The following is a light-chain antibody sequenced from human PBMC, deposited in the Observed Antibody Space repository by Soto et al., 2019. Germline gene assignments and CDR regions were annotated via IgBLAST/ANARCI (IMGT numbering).Light chain of an antibody. V-gene: IGKV3-20*01. CDR2: GTS. CDR1: QSVSSSY. CDR3: QQYGSSPT. Sequence: EIVLTQSPCTLSLSPGERATLSCRASQSVSSSYLAWYQQKPGHAPRLLIFGTSSRATGIPDRFNGSGYRTDFTLTITRLEPEDFSVYYCQQYGSSPTFGQGTKVDIK. J-gene: IGKJ1*01.